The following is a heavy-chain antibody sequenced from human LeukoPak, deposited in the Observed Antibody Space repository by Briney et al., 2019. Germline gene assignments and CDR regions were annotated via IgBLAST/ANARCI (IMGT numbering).Heavy chain of an antibody. J-gene: IGHJ6*04. Sequence: PGGSLRLSGAASGFTFSSYGMHWVRQAPGKGLEWVSSISSSSSYIYYADSVKGRFTISRDNAKNSLYLQMNSLRAEDTAVYYCAELGITMIGGVWGKGTTVTISS. CDR2: ISSSSSYI. CDR1: GFTFSSYG. V-gene: IGHV3-21*01. D-gene: IGHD3-10*02. CDR3: AELGITMIGGV.